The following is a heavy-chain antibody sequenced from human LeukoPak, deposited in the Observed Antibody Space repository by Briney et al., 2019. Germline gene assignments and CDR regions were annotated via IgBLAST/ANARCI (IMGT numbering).Heavy chain of an antibody. CDR3: ARALNWGLDY. D-gene: IGHD7-27*01. V-gene: IGHV3-30*04. Sequence: PGRSLRLSCAASGLTFSSYAMHWVRQAPGKGLEWVAVISYDGSNKYYADSVKGRFTISRDNSKNTLYLQMNSLRAEDTAVYYCARALNWGLDYWGQGTLVTVSS. CDR2: ISYDGSNK. J-gene: IGHJ4*02. CDR1: GLTFSSYA.